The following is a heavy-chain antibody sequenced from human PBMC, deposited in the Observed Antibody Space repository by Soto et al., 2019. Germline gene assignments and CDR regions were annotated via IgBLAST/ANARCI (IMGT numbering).Heavy chain of an antibody. CDR3: AMGPVPAAMGHTYYYYMDV. Sequence: GGSLRLSCAASGFTFSSYGMHWVCQAPGKGLEWVAVIWYDGSNKYYADSVKGRFTISRDNSKNTLYLQMNSLRAEDTAVYYCAMGPVPAAMGHTYYYYMDVWGKGTTVTVSS. D-gene: IGHD2-2*01. V-gene: IGHV3-33*01. J-gene: IGHJ6*03. CDR1: GFTFSSYG. CDR2: IWYDGSNK.